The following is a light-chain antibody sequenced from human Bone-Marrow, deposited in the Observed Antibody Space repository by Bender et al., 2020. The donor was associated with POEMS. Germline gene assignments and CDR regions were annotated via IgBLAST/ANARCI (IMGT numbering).Light chain of an antibody. J-gene: IGLJ3*02. CDR3: CSYAGSNTWV. CDR2: EVT. V-gene: IGLV2-23*02. CDR1: NSDVGNYNH. Sequence: QSALTQPASVSGSRGQSITISCTGTNSDVGNYNHVSWYQFHPGKAPKVIIYEVTKGPSGVSNRFSGSKSGNTASLTISGLQAEDEADYYCCSYAGSNTWVFGGGTRVTVL.